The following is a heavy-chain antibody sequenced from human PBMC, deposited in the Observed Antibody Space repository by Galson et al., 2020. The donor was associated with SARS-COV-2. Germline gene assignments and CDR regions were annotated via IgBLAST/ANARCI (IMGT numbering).Heavy chain of an antibody. CDR3: ARDSQLLWFGELSTPLDY. J-gene: IGHJ4*02. V-gene: IGHV3-30*01. D-gene: IGHD3-10*01. CDR1: GFTFRSYA. CDR2: ISYDGSNK. Sequence: GESLKISCAASGFTFRSYAMHWVRQAPGKGLEWVAVISYDGSNKYYADSVKGRFTISRDNSKNTLYLQMNSLRAEDTAVYYCARDSQLLWFGELSTPLDYWGQGTLVTVSS.